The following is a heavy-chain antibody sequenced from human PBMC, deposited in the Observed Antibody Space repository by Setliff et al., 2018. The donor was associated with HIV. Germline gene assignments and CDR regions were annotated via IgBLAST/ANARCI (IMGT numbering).Heavy chain of an antibody. CDR3: ARDKDDDYDSTSFDY. D-gene: IGHD3-22*01. V-gene: IGHV3-23*01. Sequence: GGSLRLSCAASGFTFSNFAMSWVRLTPGKGLEWVSGITGSGSTTYYDDSVKGRFTISRDNSKNTLYLQINSRRAEDTALYYCARDKDDDYDSTSFDYWGQGTLDTVAS. CDR2: ITGSGSTT. J-gene: IGHJ4*02. CDR1: GFTFSNFA.